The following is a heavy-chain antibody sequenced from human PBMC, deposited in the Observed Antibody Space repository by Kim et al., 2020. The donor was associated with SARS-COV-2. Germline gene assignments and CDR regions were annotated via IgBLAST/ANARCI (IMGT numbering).Heavy chain of an antibody. CDR2: ISYDGSNK. CDR3: ASLSRHDY. V-gene: IGHV3-30-3*01. Sequence: GGSLRLSCAASGFTFSSYAMHWVRQAPGKGLEWVAVISYDGSNKYYADSVKGRFTISRDNSKNTLYLQMNSLRAEDTAVYYCASLSRHDYWGQGTLVTVSS. J-gene: IGHJ4*02. CDR1: GFTFSSYA.